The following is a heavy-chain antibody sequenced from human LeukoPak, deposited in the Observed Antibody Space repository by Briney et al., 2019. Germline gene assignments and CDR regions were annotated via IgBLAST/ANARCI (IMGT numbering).Heavy chain of an antibody. CDR1: GGSFSGYY. CDR2: INHSGST. V-gene: IGHV4-34*01. CDR3: ARGGYYDFWSGYYDYYYYYMDV. D-gene: IGHD3-3*01. J-gene: IGHJ6*03. Sequence: SETLSLTCAVYGGSFSGYYWSRIRQPPGKGLEWIGEINHSGSTNYNPSLKSRVTISVDTSKNQFSLKLSSVTAADTAVYYCARGGYYDFWSGYYDYYYYYMDVWGKGTTVTVSS.